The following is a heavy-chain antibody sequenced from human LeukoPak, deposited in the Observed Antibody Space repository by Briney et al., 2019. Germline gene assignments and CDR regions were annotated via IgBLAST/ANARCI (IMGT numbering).Heavy chain of an antibody. V-gene: IGHV1-69*05. CDR2: IIPIFGTA. J-gene: IGHJ3*02. CDR3: ARSSSGPIWDAFDI. CDR1: GYTFIDYY. Sequence: SVKVSCKASGYTFIDYYIHWVRQAPGQGLEWMGRIIPIFGTANYAQKFQGRVTITTDESTSTAYMELSSLRSEDTAVYYCARSSSGPIWDAFDIWGQGTMVTVSS. D-gene: IGHD3-22*01.